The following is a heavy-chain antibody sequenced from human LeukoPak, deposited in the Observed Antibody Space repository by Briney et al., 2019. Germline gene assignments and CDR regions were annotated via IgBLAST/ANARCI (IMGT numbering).Heavy chain of an antibody. CDR3: ANHLACGSTSCPPFDS. Sequence: SGGPLRLSCAASGFTFSSYSMNWVRQAPGKGLEWVSSISSSSSYIYYADSVKGRFTISRDNAKNSLYLQMNSLRAEDTAVYYCANHLACGSTSCPPFDSWGQGTLVTVSS. CDR1: GFTFSSYS. D-gene: IGHD2-2*01. V-gene: IGHV3-21*01. CDR2: ISSSSSYI. J-gene: IGHJ4*02.